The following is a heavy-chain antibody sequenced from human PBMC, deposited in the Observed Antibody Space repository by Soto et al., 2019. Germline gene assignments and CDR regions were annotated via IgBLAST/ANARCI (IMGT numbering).Heavy chain of an antibody. V-gene: IGHV6-1*01. Sequence: SQTLSLTCAISGDSVSSNSAAWNLIRQSPSRGLEWLGRTYYRSKWYNDYAVSVKSRITINPDTSKNQFSLQLNSVTPEGTAVYYCARVVISRHYGMDVWGQGTTVTVYS. J-gene: IGHJ6*02. CDR3: ARVVISRHYGMDV. D-gene: IGHD2-21*01. CDR2: TYYRSKWYN. CDR1: GDSVSSNSAA.